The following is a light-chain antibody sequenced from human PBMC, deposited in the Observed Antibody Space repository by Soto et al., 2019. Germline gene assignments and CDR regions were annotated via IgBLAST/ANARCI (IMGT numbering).Light chain of an antibody. Sequence: QSVLTQPPSVSGAPGQRVTISCTGSSSDIGAGYDVHWYQQLPGTAPKLLVYGNNNRPSGVPDRFSGSKSGTSASLAITGLQAEDEADYYCQSYDSSLNGYVIFGGGTKVTVL. J-gene: IGLJ2*01. CDR3: QSYDSSLNGYVI. CDR1: SSDIGAGYD. CDR2: GNN. V-gene: IGLV1-40*01.